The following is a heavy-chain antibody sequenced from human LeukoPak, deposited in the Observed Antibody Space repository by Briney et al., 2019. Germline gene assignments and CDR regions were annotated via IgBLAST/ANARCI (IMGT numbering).Heavy chain of an antibody. CDR1: GYTFTVYY. J-gene: IGHJ2*01. V-gene: IGHV1-46*01. D-gene: IGHD4-17*01. CDR2: FNPSGDTT. Sequence: ASVKVSCRASGYTFTVYYIHWVRQAPGQGLEWVGIFNPSGDTTSYAQKFQGRVTMTRDTSTSTVYMELSSLRSEDTALYYCARGRTVTNDFDLWGRGTLVTVSP. CDR3: ARGRTVTNDFDL.